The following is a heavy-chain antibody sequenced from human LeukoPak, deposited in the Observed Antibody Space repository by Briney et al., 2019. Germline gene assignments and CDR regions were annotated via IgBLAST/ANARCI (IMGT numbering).Heavy chain of an antibody. V-gene: IGHV3-7*01. Sequence: PGGSLRLSCAASGFTFSSYRMSWVRQAPGKGLEWVANINQDGSEKYYVDSVKGRFTISRDNAKNSLYLQMNSLRAEDRAVYYCARISSYYDFWSGYSESYDFDYWGQGTLVTVSS. J-gene: IGHJ4*02. CDR2: INQDGSEK. CDR3: ARISSYYDFWSGYSESYDFDY. D-gene: IGHD3-3*01. CDR1: GFTFSSYR.